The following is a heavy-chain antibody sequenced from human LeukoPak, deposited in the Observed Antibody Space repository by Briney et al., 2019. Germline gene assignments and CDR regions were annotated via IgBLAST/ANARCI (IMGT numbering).Heavy chain of an antibody. J-gene: IGHJ4*02. D-gene: IGHD3-3*01. CDR1: GFTFNNYG. Sequence: GGSLRLSCAASGFTFNNYGMHWVRQAPGKGLEWVSVISGSGGSTFYADSVKGRFTISRDNSKNTLYLQMNSLRAEDTAIYYCAKDLEDFGYWGQGTLVTVSS. V-gene: IGHV3-23*01. CDR2: ISGSGGST. CDR3: AKDLEDFGY.